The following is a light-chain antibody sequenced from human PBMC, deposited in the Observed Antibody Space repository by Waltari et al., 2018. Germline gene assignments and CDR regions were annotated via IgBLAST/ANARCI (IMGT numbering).Light chain of an antibody. CDR1: QSIDRH. CDR2: AAS. V-gene: IGKV1-39*01. Sequence: DIQLTQSPSSLSASVGDRVSITCRASQSIDRHFNWYQQKPGKAPRLLIYAASPLQTGVPSRFSGSGSGTDFTLTISSLQPEDFAAYYCQQTYSQITFGQGTRLEIK. J-gene: IGKJ5*01. CDR3: QQTYSQIT.